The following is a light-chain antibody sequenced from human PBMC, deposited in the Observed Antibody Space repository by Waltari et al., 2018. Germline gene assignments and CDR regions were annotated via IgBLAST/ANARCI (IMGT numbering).Light chain of an antibody. CDR3: QQYNFYSWT. V-gene: IGKV1-5*03. Sequence: DIQMTQSPSTLSASVGDRVTITCRASQSIRSDLAWYQQKPGRAPKLLIYKAFTLESGVPSRFSGSGSGTEFTLTISSLQPDDFATYYCQQYNFYSWTFGQGTKVDI. J-gene: IGKJ1*01. CDR1: QSIRSD. CDR2: KAF.